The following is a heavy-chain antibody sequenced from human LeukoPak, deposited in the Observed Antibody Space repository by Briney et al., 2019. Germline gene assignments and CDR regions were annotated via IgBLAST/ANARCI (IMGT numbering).Heavy chain of an antibody. D-gene: IGHD3-16*01. Sequence: SETLSLTCSVSNGSISTYHWSWIRQSPGKGLEWIGYGYHSGSAYYNPSLQSRVTISLDMSKNQFSLRLSSVTAADTARYFCAHSRETRLAYTPARYYFDSWGQGTLITVSS. V-gene: IGHV4-59*01. CDR2: GYHSGSA. CDR3: AHSRETRLAYTPARYYFDS. CDR1: NGSISTYH. J-gene: IGHJ4*02.